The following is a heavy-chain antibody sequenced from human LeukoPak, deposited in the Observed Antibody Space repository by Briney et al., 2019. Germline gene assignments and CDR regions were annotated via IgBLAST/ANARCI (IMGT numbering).Heavy chain of an antibody. Sequence: GGSLRLSCAASGFTFTNYAMSWVRQAPGKGLEWVSTASGSGGGTYYADSVKGRFTVSRDSSKNTLYLQMHSLRAEDTAMYYCAREQYYYDGSGHPYLDYWGQGTLVTVSS. D-gene: IGHD3-22*01. CDR1: GFTFTNYA. J-gene: IGHJ4*02. CDR2: ASGSGGGT. CDR3: AREQYYYDGSGHPYLDY. V-gene: IGHV3-23*01.